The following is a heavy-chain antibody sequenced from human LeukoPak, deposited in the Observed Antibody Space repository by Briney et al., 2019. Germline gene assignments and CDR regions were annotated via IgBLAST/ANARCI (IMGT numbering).Heavy chain of an antibody. CDR3: ARGVEPLAANTLAY. CDR2: LYSDGNT. V-gene: IGHV3-53*01. J-gene: IGHJ4*02. Sequence: GGSLRLSCAASGVTVIANGMTWVRQAPGKGHEWVSVLYSDGNTKYADSVQGRFTISRDNSKNTLYLEMNSLSPDDTAVYYCARGVEPLAANTLAYWGQGTLFTVSS. CDR1: GVTVIANG. D-gene: IGHD1-14*01.